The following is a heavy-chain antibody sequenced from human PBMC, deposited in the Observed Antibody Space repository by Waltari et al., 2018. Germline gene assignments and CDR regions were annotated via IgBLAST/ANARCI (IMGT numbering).Heavy chain of an antibody. CDR2: IYHSGST. CDR1: GYSISSGYY. D-gene: IGHD3-22*01. V-gene: IGHV4-38-2*01. Sequence: QVQLQESGPGLVKPSETLSLTCAVSGYSISSGYYWGWIRQPPGKGLEWIGSIYHSGSTYYNPSLKSRVTISVDTSKNQFSLKLSSVTAADTAVYYCARQLEYYDSSGYENWFDPWGQGTLVTVSS. J-gene: IGHJ5*02. CDR3: ARQLEYYDSSGYENWFDP.